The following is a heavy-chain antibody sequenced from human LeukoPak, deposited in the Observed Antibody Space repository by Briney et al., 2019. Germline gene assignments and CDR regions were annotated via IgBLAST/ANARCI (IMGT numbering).Heavy chain of an antibody. J-gene: IGHJ6*03. CDR3: ANKYYYGSGSWNYYYYMDV. D-gene: IGHD3-10*01. CDR2: ISGSGGST. V-gene: IGHV3-23*01. CDR1: GFTFSSYG. Sequence: GGTLRLSCAASGFTFSSYGMSWVRQAPGKGLEWVSAISGSGGSTYYADSVKGRFTISRDNSKNTLYLQMNSLRAEDTAVYYCANKYYYGSGSWNYYYYMDVWGKGTTVTVSS.